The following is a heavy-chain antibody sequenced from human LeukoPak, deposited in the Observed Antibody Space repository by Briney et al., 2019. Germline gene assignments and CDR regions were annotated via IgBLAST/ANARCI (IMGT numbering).Heavy chain of an antibody. V-gene: IGHV1-8*01. Sequence: ASVKVSCKASGYTFTSYDINWVRQATGQGLEWMGWMNPNSGNTGYAQKFQDRVTMTRNTSIGTAYMELSSLRSEDTAMYYCARGFRSDSSGRKFDCWGQGTLVTVSS. CDR2: MNPNSGNT. CDR3: ARGFRSDSSGRKFDC. CDR1: GYTFTSYD. J-gene: IGHJ4*02. D-gene: IGHD3-22*01.